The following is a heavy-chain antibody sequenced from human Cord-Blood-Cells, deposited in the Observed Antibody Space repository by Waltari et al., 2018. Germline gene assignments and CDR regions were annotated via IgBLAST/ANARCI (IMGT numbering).Heavy chain of an antibody. V-gene: IGHV4-39*01. Sequence: QLQLQESGPGLVKPSETLSLTCTVSGGSISSSSYYWGWIRQPPGKGLEWIGSIYYSGSTYYNPSLKSRVTISVDTTKNQFSLKLSSVTAADTAVYYCARHLSWYSDYWGQGTLVTVSS. J-gene: IGHJ4*02. CDR3: ARHLSWYSDY. CDR1: GGSISSSSYY. D-gene: IGHD6-13*01. CDR2: IYYSGST.